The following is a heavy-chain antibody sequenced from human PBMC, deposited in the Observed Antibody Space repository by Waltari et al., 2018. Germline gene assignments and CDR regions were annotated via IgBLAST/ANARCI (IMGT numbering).Heavy chain of an antibody. V-gene: IGHV1-8*03. CDR3: ARGPSQLSWLSLYYYYGMDV. D-gene: IGHD2-15*01. Sequence: QVQLVQSGAEVKKPGASVKVSCKASGYTFTSYDINWVRQATGQGLEWMGWMNPNRGNTSYAEKFQGRVNITRNTSISTAYMELGSLRSEDTAVYYCARGPSQLSWLSLYYYYGMDVWGQGTTVTVSS. CDR2: MNPNRGNT. CDR1: GYTFTSYD. J-gene: IGHJ6*02.